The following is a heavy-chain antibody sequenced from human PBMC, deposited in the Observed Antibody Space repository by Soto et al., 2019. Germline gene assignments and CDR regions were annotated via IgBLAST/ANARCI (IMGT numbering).Heavy chain of an antibody. Sequence: PGGSLRLSCAASGFTFSSYAMHWVRQAPGKGLEWVAVISYDGSNKYYADSVKGRFTISRDNSKNTLYLQMNSLRAEDTAVYYCAREVATAMVLYYFDYWGQGTLVTVSS. J-gene: IGHJ4*02. CDR1: GFTFSSYA. D-gene: IGHD5-18*01. CDR2: ISYDGSNK. V-gene: IGHV3-30-3*01. CDR3: AREVATAMVLYYFDY.